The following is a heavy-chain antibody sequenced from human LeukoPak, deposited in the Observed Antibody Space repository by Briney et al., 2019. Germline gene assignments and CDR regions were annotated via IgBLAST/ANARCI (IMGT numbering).Heavy chain of an antibody. J-gene: IGHJ5*02. CDR2: IIPILGIA. V-gene: IGHV1-69*04. CDR3: AREDIVVVVAATHNWFDP. Sequence: GASVKVSCKASGGTFSSYAISWVRQAPGQGLEWMGRIIPILGIANYALKFQGRVTITADKSTSTAYMELSSLRSEDTAVYYCAREDIVVVVAATHNWFDPWGQGTLVTVSS. D-gene: IGHD2-15*01. CDR1: GGTFSSYA.